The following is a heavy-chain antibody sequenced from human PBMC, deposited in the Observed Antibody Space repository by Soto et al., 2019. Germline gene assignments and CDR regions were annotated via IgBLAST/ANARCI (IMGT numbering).Heavy chain of an antibody. V-gene: IGHV3-11*06. CDR1: GFTFSDYY. Sequence: PGGSLKLSCAASGFTFSDYYMSWIRQAPGKGLEWVSYISSSSSYTNYADSVKGRFTISRDNAKNSLYLQMNSLRAEDTAVYYCARGGGGDCSGGSCYSDIYYYYYYGMDVWGQGTTVTVSS. D-gene: IGHD2-15*01. CDR2: ISSSSSYT. CDR3: ARGGGGDCSGGSCYSDIYYYYYYGMDV. J-gene: IGHJ6*02.